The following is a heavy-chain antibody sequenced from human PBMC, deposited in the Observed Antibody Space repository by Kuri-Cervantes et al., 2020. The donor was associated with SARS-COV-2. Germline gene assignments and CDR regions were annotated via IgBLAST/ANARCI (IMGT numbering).Heavy chain of an antibody. D-gene: IGHD3-3*01. Sequence: SLKISCTAPGFTFGDYAMSWVRQAPGRGLEWVGCIRSTAYGGTTEYAASVKGRFTISRDDSKSIAYLQMNSLKTEDTAVYYCTRDDFWSGYYVDWGQGTPVTVSS. CDR1: GFTFGDYA. CDR3: TRDDFWSGYYVD. J-gene: IGHJ4*02. CDR2: IRSTAYGGTT. V-gene: IGHV3-49*04.